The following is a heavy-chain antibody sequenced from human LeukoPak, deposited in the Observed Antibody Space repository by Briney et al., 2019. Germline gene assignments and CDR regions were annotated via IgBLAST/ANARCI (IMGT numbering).Heavy chain of an antibody. J-gene: IGHJ4*02. CDR1: GFTFSYYS. Sequence: PGGSLRLSCAASGFTFSYYSVNWVRQAPGKGLEWVSYISSSSIILYADSVKGRFTISRDNAKNSLFLQMNSLRDEDTAVYYCARGCPYSSSWHYFDYWGQGTLVTVSS. V-gene: IGHV3-48*02. CDR3: ARGCPYSSSWHYFDY. D-gene: IGHD6-13*01. CDR2: ISSSSII.